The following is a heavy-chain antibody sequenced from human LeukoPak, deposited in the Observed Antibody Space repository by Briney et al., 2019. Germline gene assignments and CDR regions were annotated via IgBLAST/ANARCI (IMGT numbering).Heavy chain of an antibody. CDR1: GGTFSSYA. CDR3: ARGYSYDYYFDH. CDR2: IIPIFGTA. J-gene: IGHJ4*02. V-gene: IGHV1-69*05. D-gene: IGHD5-18*01. Sequence: ASVKVSCKASGGTFSSYAISWVRQAPGQGLEWMGRIIPIFGTANYAQKFQGRVTITTDESTSTAYMELSSLRSEDTAVYYCARGYSYDYYFDHWGQGTLVTVSS.